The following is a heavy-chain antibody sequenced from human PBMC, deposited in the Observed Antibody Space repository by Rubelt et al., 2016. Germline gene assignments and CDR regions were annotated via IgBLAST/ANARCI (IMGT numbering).Heavy chain of an antibody. CDR1: GTSISSTSFY. D-gene: IGHD2-15*01. CDR2: IYYSGST. CDR3: ARFRFCSGGSCETDN. J-gene: IGHJ4*02. V-gene: IGHV4-39*01. Sequence: QLQLQESGPGLVKPPGTLSLACTVSGTSISSTSFYWGWIRQPPGKGLEWIGSIYYSGSTYNNPSLKSRVTISADTSKKQISLKLNSVTAADTAVYYCARFRFCSGGSCETDNWGQGTLVTVSS.